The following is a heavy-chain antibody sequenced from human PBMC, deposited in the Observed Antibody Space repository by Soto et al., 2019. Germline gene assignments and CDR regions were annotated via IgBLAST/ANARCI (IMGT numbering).Heavy chain of an antibody. CDR2: IDSDGRRT. J-gene: IGHJ6*03. CDR3: ARGAINNSYMVV. V-gene: IGHV3-74*01. D-gene: IGHD5-12*01. CDR1: GFTFSRDW. Sequence: EVQVVESGGGLVQPGGSLRLSCAASGFTFSRDWMHWVRQARGQGLVWVSRIDSDGRRTNYAHSLKGRITISRDNAKNTLYLQMNSLRAEATAVYYCARGAINNSYMVVWGKGTTVTVSS.